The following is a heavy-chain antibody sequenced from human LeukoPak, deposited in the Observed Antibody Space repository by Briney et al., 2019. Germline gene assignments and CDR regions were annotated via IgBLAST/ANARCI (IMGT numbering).Heavy chain of an antibody. V-gene: IGHV1-2*02. Sequence: ASVKVSCKASGYTFTGYYMHWVRQAPGQGLEWMGWINPNSGGTNYAQKFQGRVTMTRDTSISTAYMELSRLRSDDTAVYYCARDGDSGSYSYYYYYYGMDGWGQGTTVTVSS. CDR2: INPNSGGT. CDR1: GYTFTGYY. D-gene: IGHD1-26*01. CDR3: ARDGDSGSYSYYYYYYGMDG. J-gene: IGHJ6*02.